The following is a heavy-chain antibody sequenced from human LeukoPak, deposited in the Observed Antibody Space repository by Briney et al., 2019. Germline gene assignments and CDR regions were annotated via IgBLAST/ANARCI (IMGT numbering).Heavy chain of an antibody. D-gene: IGHD1-1*01. CDR3: TKGGTVGFDS. Sequence: GGSLRLSCAASGFTFNTYWMHWVRQSPGKGLVWVSRINSDGSSTTYADSVKGRFTISRDNAKNMVYLQMNSLRDEDTAVYYCTKGGTVGFDSWGQGTVVTVSS. CDR2: INSDGSST. J-gene: IGHJ4*02. V-gene: IGHV3-74*01. CDR1: GFTFNTYW.